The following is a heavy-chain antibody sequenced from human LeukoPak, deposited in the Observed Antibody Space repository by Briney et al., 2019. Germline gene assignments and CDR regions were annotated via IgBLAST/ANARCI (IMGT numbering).Heavy chain of an antibody. D-gene: IGHD6-13*01. CDR3: ARDPYSSSWYAAFDI. CDR1: GFTFSSFA. Sequence: WGSLRLSCAASGFTFSSFAMGWVRQAPGRGLEWVSAVGGSGLTTYYAGSVGGRFTISRDNSKSDLYLQMNSLRPEDTAVYYCARDPYSSSWYAAFDIWGQGTMVTVSS. V-gene: IGHV3-23*01. CDR2: VGGSGLTT. J-gene: IGHJ3*02.